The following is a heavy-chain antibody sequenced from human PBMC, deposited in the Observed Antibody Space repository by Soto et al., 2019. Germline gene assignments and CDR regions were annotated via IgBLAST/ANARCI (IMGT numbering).Heavy chain of an antibody. CDR2: VDPHGSST. Sequence: GGSLRLSCAASGFTISNYWMHWVRQAPGKGLVWVSRVDPHGSSTSYADSVRGRFTISRDNAKNTLYLQMNSLRAEDTAVYYCARDMEALFDYWGQGSLVTVSS. D-gene: IGHD3-10*01. V-gene: IGHV3-74*01. J-gene: IGHJ4*02. CDR1: GFTISNYW. CDR3: ARDMEALFDY.